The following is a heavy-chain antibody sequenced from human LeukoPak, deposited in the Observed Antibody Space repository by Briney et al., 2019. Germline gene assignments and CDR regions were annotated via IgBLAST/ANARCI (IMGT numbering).Heavy chain of an antibody. CDR2: IDFSDDGAS. CDR1: GFRFSGYV. Sequence: PGGSLRLSCAASGFRFSGYVMSWVRQAPGKGLEYVSSIDFSDDGASYYADSVKGRFTISRDNSKNTLFLQMNSLRVEDTAFYCCARVDSGNYDYWGQGTLLTVSS. J-gene: IGHJ4*02. D-gene: IGHD1-26*01. CDR3: ARVDSGNYDY. V-gene: IGHV3-23*01.